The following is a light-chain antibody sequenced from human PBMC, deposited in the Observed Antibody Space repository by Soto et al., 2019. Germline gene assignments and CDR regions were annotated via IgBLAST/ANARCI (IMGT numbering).Light chain of an antibody. V-gene: IGLV2-8*01. CDR3: SSYAGSNNLV. CDR1: SSDVGGYNY. J-gene: IGLJ1*01. Sequence: QSVLTQPPSASGSPGQTATISCTGTSSDVGGYNYVSWYQQHPGKAPKLMIYEVSKWPSGVPDRFSGSKSGNTASLTVSGLQAEDEADYYCSSYAGSNNLVFGTGTKVTV. CDR2: EVS.